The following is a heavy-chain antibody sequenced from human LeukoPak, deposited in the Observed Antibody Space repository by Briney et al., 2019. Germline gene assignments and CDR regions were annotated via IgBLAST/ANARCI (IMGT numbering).Heavy chain of an antibody. J-gene: IGHJ3*01. D-gene: IGHD3-22*01. CDR2: IYHSRST. CDR3: ANSWYYLDSSGLPKSDAFDR. CDR1: GGSISSGAY. V-gene: IGHV4-38-2*01. Sequence: SETLSLTCAVSGGSISSGAYWGGVRQPPGKGLEWIGTIYHSRSTYYNPSLNSRVTISIDTSKNQFSLKLSSVTAADTAVYYCANSWYYLDSSGLPKSDAFDRWGQGTLVTVSS.